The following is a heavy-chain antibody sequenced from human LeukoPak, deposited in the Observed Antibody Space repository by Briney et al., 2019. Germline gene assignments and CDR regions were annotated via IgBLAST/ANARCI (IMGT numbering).Heavy chain of an antibody. Sequence: GGSLRLSCAASGFTFSSYWMHWVRQAPGKGLVWVSRINSDGSSTNYADSVKGRFTISRDNAKNTLYLQMNSLRAEDTAVYYCVYSGDYEKGYWGQGTLVTVSS. V-gene: IGHV3-74*01. J-gene: IGHJ4*02. CDR3: VYSGDYEKGY. CDR1: GFTFSSYW. D-gene: IGHD4-17*01. CDR2: INSDGSST.